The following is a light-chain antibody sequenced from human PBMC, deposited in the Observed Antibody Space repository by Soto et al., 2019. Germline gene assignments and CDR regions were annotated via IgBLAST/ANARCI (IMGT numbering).Light chain of an antibody. V-gene: IGLV1-47*01. CDR3: AAWDDGLSGLV. CDR2: RNN. CDR1: SSNIGSNY. Sequence: QSVLTQPPSASGTPGQRVTISCSGSSSNIGSNYVYCYLQLPGTAPKLLTYRNNRGPSGVPVRFSVSRSGTSASLAIGGLGSDDEADFYCAAWDDGLSGLVFGGGTKLPVL. J-gene: IGLJ2*01.